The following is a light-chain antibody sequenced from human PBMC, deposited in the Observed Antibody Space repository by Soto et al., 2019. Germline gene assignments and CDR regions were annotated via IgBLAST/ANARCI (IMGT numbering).Light chain of an antibody. CDR3: ATWDDSLNGWV. Sequence: QSVLTQTPSASGTPGQRVIISCSGSKSNIGDNPVNWFQQFPGTAPKLLIFSNDERPSGVPERFSGSKSCASASLAISGLQSYDEADYSCATWDDSLNGWVFGGGTKLTVL. CDR2: SND. J-gene: IGLJ3*02. CDR1: KSNIGDNP. V-gene: IGLV1-44*01.